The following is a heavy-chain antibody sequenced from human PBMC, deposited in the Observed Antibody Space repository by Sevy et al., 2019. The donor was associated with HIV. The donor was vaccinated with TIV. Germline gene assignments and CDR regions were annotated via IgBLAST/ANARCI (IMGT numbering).Heavy chain of an antibody. D-gene: IGHD6-19*01. CDR1: GFTFRSYW. V-gene: IGHV3-74*01. CDR2: INNDGSTT. Sequence: GGSLRPSCAASGFTFRSYWMHWVRQAPGKGLVWVSRINNDGSTTNYADSVKGRFTISRDNAKNTLYLQMNSLRADDTAVYYCARVGSSGWFYYYYGMDVWGQGTTVTVSS. J-gene: IGHJ6*02. CDR3: ARVGSSGWFYYYYGMDV.